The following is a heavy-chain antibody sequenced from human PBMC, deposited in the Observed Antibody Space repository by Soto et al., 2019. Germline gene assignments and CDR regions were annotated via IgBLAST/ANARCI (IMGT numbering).Heavy chain of an antibody. CDR2: TYYRSRWFH. J-gene: IGHJ5*01. CDR1: GDSVSTNSAT. Sequence: KSSQTLSLTCVISGDSVSTNSATWDWFRQSPSRGLEWLGRTYYRSRWFHDYAVSVKSRITISPDTSNNQLSLQLTSVTPDDTAVYYCARLVGNSWLDSWGQGTLVTVSS. D-gene: IGHD2-2*01. CDR3: ARLVGNSWLDS. V-gene: IGHV6-1*01.